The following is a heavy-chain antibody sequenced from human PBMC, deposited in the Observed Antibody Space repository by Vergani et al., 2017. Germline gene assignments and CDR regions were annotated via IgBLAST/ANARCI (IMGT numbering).Heavy chain of an antibody. V-gene: IGHV3-23*01. CDR1: GFTFSSYA. Sequence: EVQLLESGGGLVQPGGSLRLSCAASGFTFSSYAMSWVRQAPGKGLEWVSAISGSGGSTYYADSVKGRFTISRNNSKNTLYLQMNSLRAEDTAVYYCAKDLLGLGLKGYAFDIWGQGTMVTVSS. CDR2: ISGSGGST. D-gene: IGHD2-15*01. J-gene: IGHJ3*02. CDR3: AKDLLGLGLKGYAFDI.